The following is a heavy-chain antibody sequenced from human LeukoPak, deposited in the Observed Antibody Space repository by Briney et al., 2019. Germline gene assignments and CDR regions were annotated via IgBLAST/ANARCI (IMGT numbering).Heavy chain of an antibody. CDR2: INPSGGST. D-gene: IGHD3-10*01. Sequence: GVSVKVSCKASGYTFTSYYMHWVRQAPGQGLEWMGIINPSGGSTSYAQKFQGRVTMTRDTSTSTVYMELSSLRSEDTAVYYCARDPGFRGSGSYYFDYWGQGTLVTVSS. V-gene: IGHV1-46*01. CDR3: ARDPGFRGSGSYYFDY. J-gene: IGHJ4*02. CDR1: GYTFTSYY.